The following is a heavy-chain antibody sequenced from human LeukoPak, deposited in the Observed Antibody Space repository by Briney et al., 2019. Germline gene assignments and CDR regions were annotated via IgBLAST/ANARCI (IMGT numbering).Heavy chain of an antibody. D-gene: IGHD3-3*01. J-gene: IGHJ3*02. CDR3: ASTNYDFWSGYYTDGHDAFDI. CDR2: IIPILGIA. V-gene: IGHV1-69*04. CDR1: GGTFSSYA. Sequence: SVKVSCKASGGTFSSYAISWVRQAPGQGLEWMGRIIPILGIANYAQKFQGRVTITADKSTSTAYMELSSLRSDDTAVYYCASTNYDFWSGYYTDGHDAFDIWGQGTMVTVSS.